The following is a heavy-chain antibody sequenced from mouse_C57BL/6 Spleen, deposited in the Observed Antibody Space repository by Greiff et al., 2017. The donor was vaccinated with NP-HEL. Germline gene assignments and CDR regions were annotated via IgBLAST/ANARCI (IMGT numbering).Heavy chain of an antibody. Sequence: LQQSGGGLVQPGGSMKLSCVASGFTFSNYWMNWVRQSPEKGLEWVAQIRLKSDNYATHYAESVKGRFTISRDDSKSSVYLQMNNLRAEDTGIYYCTDDYDAWFAYWGQGTLVTVSA. CDR3: TDDYDAWFAY. CDR1: GFTFSNYW. J-gene: IGHJ3*01. V-gene: IGHV6-3*01. D-gene: IGHD2-4*01. CDR2: IRLKSDNYAT.